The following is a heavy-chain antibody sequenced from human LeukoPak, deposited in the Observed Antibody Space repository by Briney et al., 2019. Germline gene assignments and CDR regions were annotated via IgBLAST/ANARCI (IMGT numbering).Heavy chain of an antibody. CDR2: ISDSGGST. CDR3: AKRGIVIRAVIIVGFHKEAYYFDY. V-gene: IGHV3-23*01. J-gene: IGHJ4*02. Sequence: GGSLRLSCAVSGITLSNYGMSWVRQAPGKGLEWVAGISDSGGSTNYADSVKGRFTISSDNPKNTLYLQMNSLRAEDTAVYFCAKRGIVIRAVIIVGFHKEAYYFDYWGQGALVTVSS. CDR1: GITLSNYG. D-gene: IGHD3-10*01.